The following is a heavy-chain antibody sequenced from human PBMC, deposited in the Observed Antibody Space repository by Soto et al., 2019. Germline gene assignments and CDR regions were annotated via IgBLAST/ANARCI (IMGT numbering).Heavy chain of an antibody. J-gene: IGHJ4*02. V-gene: IGHV4-31*03. Sequence: QVQLQESGPGLVKPSQTLSLTCTVSGGSISSGGYYWSWIRQHPGKGLEWIGYIYYSGSTYYNPSLKSRVTEPVDTSKNQFSLKLSSATPAATAVYYCTRSSQWTVTAFDYWGQGALVSVSS. CDR3: TRSSQWTVTAFDY. D-gene: IGHD2-21*02. CDR1: GGSISSGGYY. CDR2: IYYSGST.